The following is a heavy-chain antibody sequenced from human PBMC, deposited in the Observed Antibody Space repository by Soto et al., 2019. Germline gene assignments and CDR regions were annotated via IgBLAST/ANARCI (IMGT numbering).Heavy chain of an antibody. V-gene: IGHV3-23*01. D-gene: IGHD3-22*01. J-gene: IGHJ6*02. CDR2: ISGSGGST. Sequence: EVQLLESGGGLVQPGGSLRLSCAASGFTFSSYAMSWVRQAPGKGLEWVSAISGSGGSTYYADSVKGRFTISRDNSKNTLYLQMNSLRAEDTAVYYCAKGVRVKPHYYDSSGYYPYYYYGMDVWGQGTTVTVSS. CDR3: AKGVRVKPHYYDSSGYYPYYYYGMDV. CDR1: GFTFSSYA.